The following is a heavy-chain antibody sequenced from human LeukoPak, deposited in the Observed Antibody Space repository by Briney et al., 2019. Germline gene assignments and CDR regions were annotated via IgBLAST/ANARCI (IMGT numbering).Heavy chain of an antibody. CDR2: INHSGST. Sequence: PSETLSLTCAVYGGSFSGYYWSWIRQPPGKGLAWIGEINHSGSTNYNPSLKSRVTISVDTSKNQFSLKLSPVTAADTAVYYCASRVYGSGSRVFDYWGQGTLVTVSS. V-gene: IGHV4-34*01. CDR3: ASRVYGSGSRVFDY. D-gene: IGHD3-10*01. CDR1: GGSFSGYY. J-gene: IGHJ4*02.